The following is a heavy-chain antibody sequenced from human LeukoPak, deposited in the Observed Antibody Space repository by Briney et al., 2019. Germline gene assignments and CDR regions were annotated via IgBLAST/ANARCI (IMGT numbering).Heavy chain of an antibody. Sequence: GESLKISCKGSGYSFTNYWIAWVRQMPGKGLEWMGTIYPGDSDTRYSPSFQGQVTISADKSFSTAYLQWSSLKASDSAMYYCARQDGSAWYYFDYWAQGTLVTVSS. CDR3: ARQDGSAWYYFDY. J-gene: IGHJ4*02. CDR1: GYSFTNYW. V-gene: IGHV5-51*01. CDR2: IYPGDSDT. D-gene: IGHD6-19*01.